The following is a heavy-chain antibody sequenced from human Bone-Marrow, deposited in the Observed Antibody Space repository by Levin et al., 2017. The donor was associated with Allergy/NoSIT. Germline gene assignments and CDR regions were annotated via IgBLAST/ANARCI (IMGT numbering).Heavy chain of an antibody. CDR3: ARDVVGGVNGNDGWFDP. V-gene: IGHV3-33*01. Sequence: GGSLRLSCGTSGFTFTSYGMQWVRQAPGKGLEWVALIWYDGTKKYYADSVRGRFTISKDISKNTVSLEMSSLRVEDTAVYFCARDVVGGVNGNDGWFDPWGQGTLVIVSS. J-gene: IGHJ5*02. D-gene: IGHD2-21*01. CDR1: GFTFTSYG. CDR2: IWYDGTKK.